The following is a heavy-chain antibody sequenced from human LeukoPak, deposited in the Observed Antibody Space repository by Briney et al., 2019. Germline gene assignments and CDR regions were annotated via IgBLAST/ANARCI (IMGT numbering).Heavy chain of an antibody. CDR3: ARPRSGDKNKGYYFDY. CDR1: GFTFSSYW. V-gene: IGHV3-74*01. J-gene: IGHJ4*02. Sequence: PGGSLRLSCAASGFTFSSYWMHWVRQAPGKGLVWVSRINSDGSSTSYADSVKGRFTISRDNAKNTLYLQMNSLRAEDTAVYYCARPRSGDKNKGYYFDYWGQETLVTVSS. CDR2: INSDGSST. D-gene: IGHD6-19*01.